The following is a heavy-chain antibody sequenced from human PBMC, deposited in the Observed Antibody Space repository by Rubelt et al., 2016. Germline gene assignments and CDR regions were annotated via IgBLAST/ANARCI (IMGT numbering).Heavy chain of an antibody. D-gene: IGHD1-26*01. J-gene: IGHJ3*02. CDR3: AREVPSGSSYNDAFYI. CDR1: GGSIISDSHY. Sequence: QVQLQESGPGLVKPSQTLSLTCTGSGGSIISDSHYWSWIRQHPGKGLEWIGYIHYSGRTYYNPSLTSRVIFSVDTTRNQFSLNLIPVTAADTAGYYGAREVPSGSSYNDAFYIWGQGTVVTVSS. CDR2: IHYSGRT. V-gene: IGHV4-31*03.